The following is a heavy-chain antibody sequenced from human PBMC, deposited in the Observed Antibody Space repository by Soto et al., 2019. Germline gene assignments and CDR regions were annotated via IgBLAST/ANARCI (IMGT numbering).Heavy chain of an antibody. CDR2: INAGNGNT. Sequence: ASVKVSCKASGYTFTSYAMHWVRQAPGQRLEWMGWINAGNGNTKYSQKFQGRVTITRDTSASTAYMELSSLRSEDTAVYYCARDMGDIVVVPAANTFWFDPCGQGTLVTVSS. D-gene: IGHD2-2*01. J-gene: IGHJ5*02. V-gene: IGHV1-3*01. CDR1: GYTFTSYA. CDR3: ARDMGDIVVVPAANTFWFDP.